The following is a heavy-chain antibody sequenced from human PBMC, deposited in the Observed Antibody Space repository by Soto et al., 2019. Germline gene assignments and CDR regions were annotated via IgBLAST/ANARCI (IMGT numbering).Heavy chain of an antibody. CDR3: AIQGSASYNAFDI. J-gene: IGHJ3*02. CDR2: IYYSGST. V-gene: IGHV4-39*01. D-gene: IGHD1-26*01. CDR1: GGSISSSSYY. Sequence: QLQLQESGPGLVKPSETLSLTCTVSGGSISSSSYYWGWIRQPPGKGLEWIGTIYYSGSTYYNPSPKSPVTIPVDTSKNQFSLKVSSVTAADTAVYYCAIQGSASYNAFDIWGQGTVVTVSS.